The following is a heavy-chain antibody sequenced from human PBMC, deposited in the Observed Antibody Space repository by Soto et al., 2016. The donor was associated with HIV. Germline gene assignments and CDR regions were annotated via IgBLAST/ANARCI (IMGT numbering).Heavy chain of an antibody. V-gene: IGHV3-23*01. Sequence: EVQLLESGGGLVQPGGSLRLSCVVSGFTFNSYAMTWVRQAPGKGLEWVSTISGSGASTYYADSVKGRFTISRDNSRDTLYLQVNTLRAEDTGVYYCAKDMFTDTSMVTLDGALGYWGRGSPSVTVSS. CDR1: GFTFNSYA. J-gene: IGHJ4*03. D-gene: IGHD5-18*01. CDR2: ISGSGAST. CDR3: AKDMFTDTSMVTLDGALGY.